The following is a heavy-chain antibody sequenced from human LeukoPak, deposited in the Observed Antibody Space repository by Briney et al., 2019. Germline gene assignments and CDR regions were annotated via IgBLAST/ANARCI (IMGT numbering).Heavy chain of an antibody. CDR1: GGSISSGGYY. V-gene: IGHV4-30-2*01. CDR2: IYHSGST. Sequence: SETLSLTCTVSGGSISSGGYYWSWIRQPPGKGLEWIGYIYHSGSTYYNPSLKSRVTISVDRSKNQFSLKLSSVTAADTAVYYCARVAAGIPFDYWGQGTLVTVSS. D-gene: IGHD6-13*01. CDR3: ARVAAGIPFDY. J-gene: IGHJ4*02.